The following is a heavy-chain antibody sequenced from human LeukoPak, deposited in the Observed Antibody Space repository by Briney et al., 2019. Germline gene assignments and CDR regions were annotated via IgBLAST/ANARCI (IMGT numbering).Heavy chain of an antibody. J-gene: IGHJ4*02. Sequence: KSGGSLRLSCAASGFTFTNYAMNWIRQPPGKGLEWIGYIYYSGSTNYNPSLRRRVTISVDTSKNQFSLKLSSVTAADTAVYYCARGWASGSYYNYWGQGTLVTVSS. V-gene: IGHV4-59*01. D-gene: IGHD1-26*01. CDR2: IYYSGST. CDR1: GFTFTNYA. CDR3: ARGWASGSYYNY.